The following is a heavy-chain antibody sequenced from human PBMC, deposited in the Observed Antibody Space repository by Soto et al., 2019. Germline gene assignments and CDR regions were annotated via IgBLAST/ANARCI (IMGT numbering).Heavy chain of an antibody. CDR2: IYYSGST. CDR3: ARDRVSGIAAAGHWFDP. CDR1: GGSISSGGYY. V-gene: IGHV4-31*03. J-gene: IGHJ5*02. D-gene: IGHD6-13*01. Sequence: QVQLQESGPGLVKPSQTLSLTCTVSGGSISSGGYYWSWIRQHPGKGLEWIGYIYYSGSTYYNPALKSRVTISVDTSKNQFSLKLSSVTAADTAVYYCARDRVSGIAAAGHWFDPWGQGTLVTVSS.